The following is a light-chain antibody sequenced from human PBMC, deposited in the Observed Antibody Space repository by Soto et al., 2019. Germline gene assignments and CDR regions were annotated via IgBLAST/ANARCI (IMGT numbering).Light chain of an antibody. CDR2: GAS. CDR3: QEYNNWPPFT. V-gene: IGKV3-15*01. CDR1: QSLRSN. Sequence: EIVMTQSPATLSVSPGERATLSCRASQSLRSNLAWYQHKPGQAPRLLIFGASSRATGVPARFSGSGSGTEFTLTISSLQSEDVAVYYCQEYNNWPPFTFGQGIKLEIK. J-gene: IGKJ2*01.